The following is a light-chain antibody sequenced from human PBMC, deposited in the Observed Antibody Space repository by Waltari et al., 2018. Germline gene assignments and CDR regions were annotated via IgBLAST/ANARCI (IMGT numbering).Light chain of an antibody. Sequence: EIVLTQSPATLSLSRGARATLPCRASQSVSSYLAWYQQKPGQAPRLLIYDASNRATDIPARFSGSGSGTDFTLTISSLEPEDFAVYYCQQRSNWPFTFGQGTRLEIK. CDR2: DAS. J-gene: IGKJ5*01. CDR3: QQRSNWPFT. CDR1: QSVSSY. V-gene: IGKV3-11*01.